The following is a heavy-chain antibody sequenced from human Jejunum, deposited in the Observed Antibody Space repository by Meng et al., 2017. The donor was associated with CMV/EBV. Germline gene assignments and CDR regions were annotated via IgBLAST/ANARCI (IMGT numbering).Heavy chain of an antibody. CDR3: ARDRGAGYCSATTCYPGGDFDY. J-gene: IGHJ4*02. D-gene: IGHD2-15*01. CDR2: ISSSGSSI. Sequence: TWIRQSPGKGLEWLSYISSSGSSIYHADSVKGRFTISRDNVKKSVVLQMSSLRAEDTGVYYCARDRGAGYCSATTCYPGGDFDYWGQGTLVTVSS. V-gene: IGHV3-11*01.